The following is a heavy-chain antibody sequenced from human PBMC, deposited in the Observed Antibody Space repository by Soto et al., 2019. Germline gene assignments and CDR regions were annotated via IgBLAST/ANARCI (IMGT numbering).Heavy chain of an antibody. V-gene: IGHV5-51*01. CDR3: ARHATYYDILRGYYFDY. Sequence: GESLKISCKGSGYSFTSYWIAWVRQMPGKGLEWMAIINPGDSETKYSPSFQGQVTISADKSINTAYLQWSSLKASDTAMYYCARHATYYDILRGYYFDYWGQGTQVTVSS. CDR2: INPGDSET. CDR1: GYSFTSYW. J-gene: IGHJ4*02. D-gene: IGHD3-9*01.